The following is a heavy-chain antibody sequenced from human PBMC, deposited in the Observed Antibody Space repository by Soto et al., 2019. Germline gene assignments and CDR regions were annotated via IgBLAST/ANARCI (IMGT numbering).Heavy chain of an antibody. V-gene: IGHV3-30*03. CDR1: GFTFSSYG. D-gene: IGHD2-8*02. J-gene: IGHJ4*02. CDR3: ARGRSADWCFDY. Sequence: GGSLRLSCAASGFTFSSYGMHWVRQAPGKGLEWVAVISYDGSNKYYADSVKGRFTISRDNSKNTLYLQMNSLRAEDTAVYYCARGRSADWCFDYWGQGTLVTVSS. CDR2: ISYDGSNK.